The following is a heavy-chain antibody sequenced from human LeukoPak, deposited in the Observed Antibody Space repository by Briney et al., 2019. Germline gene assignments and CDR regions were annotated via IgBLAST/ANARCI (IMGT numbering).Heavy chain of an antibody. CDR1: GFTVSSNY. CDR2: IYSGGNT. D-gene: IGHD6-13*01. Sequence: PGGSLRLSCAASGFTVSSNYMSWVRQAPGKGLEWVSVIYSGGNTYYADSVKGRFTISRDNSKNTLYLQMNSLRAEDTAVYYYARARYSSSRFEDWGQGTLVTVSS. CDR3: ARARYSSSRFED. J-gene: IGHJ4*02. V-gene: IGHV3-53*01.